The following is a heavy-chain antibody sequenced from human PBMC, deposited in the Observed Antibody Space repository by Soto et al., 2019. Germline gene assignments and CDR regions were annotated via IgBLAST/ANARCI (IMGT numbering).Heavy chain of an antibody. CDR1: GFTFSSYG. Sequence: GGSLRLCCAASGFTFSSYGMHWVRQAPGKGLEWVAVISYDGSNKYYADSVKGRFTISRDNSKNTLYLQMNSLRAEDTAVYYCAKVGEAGRYYYYYMDVWGKGTTVTVSS. CDR3: AKVGEAGRYYYYYMDV. CDR2: ISYDGSNK. V-gene: IGHV3-30*18. D-gene: IGHD6-13*01. J-gene: IGHJ6*03.